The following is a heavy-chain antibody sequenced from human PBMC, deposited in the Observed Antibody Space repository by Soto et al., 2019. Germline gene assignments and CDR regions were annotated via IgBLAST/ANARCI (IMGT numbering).Heavy chain of an antibody. Sequence: QVQLVESGGGVVQPGRSLRLSCAASGFTFSSYAMHWVRQAPGKGLEWVAVISYDGSNKYYADSVKGRFTISRDNSKNTLYLKMNSLRAEYTAVYYCARDYYRFNSGYGFSMDVWGQGTTVTVSS. J-gene: IGHJ6*02. CDR2: ISYDGSNK. V-gene: IGHV3-30-3*01. CDR3: ARDYYRFNSGYGFSMDV. D-gene: IGHD5-12*01. CDR1: GFTFSSYA.